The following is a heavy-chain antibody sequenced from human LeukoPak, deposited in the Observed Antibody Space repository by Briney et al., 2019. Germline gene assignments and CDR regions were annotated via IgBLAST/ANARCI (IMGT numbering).Heavy chain of an antibody. J-gene: IGHJ4*02. Sequence: PGGSLRLSCAASRFTLNTYAMSWVRQAPGKGLEWVSAISGSGGTTSYADSVKGRFTISRDNSKNTLYLQMNSLRAEDTAVYYCAKDRQSGSPRFSHYFDHWGQGTLVTVSS. CDR1: RFTLNTYA. V-gene: IGHV3-23*01. D-gene: IGHD1-26*01. CDR3: AKDRQSGSPRFSHYFDH. CDR2: ISGSGGTT.